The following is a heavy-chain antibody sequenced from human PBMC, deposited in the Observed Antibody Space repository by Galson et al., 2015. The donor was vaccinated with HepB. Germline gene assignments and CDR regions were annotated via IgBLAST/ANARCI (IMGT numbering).Heavy chain of an antibody. Sequence: SGYSFTSYWIGWVRQMPGKGLEWVGIIYPHDSDTRYSPSFQGQVTISADKSISTAYLQWSSLKASDTAMYYCARRGGTSSWYAAEYFQHWGQGTLVTVSS. V-gene: IGHV5-51*01. J-gene: IGHJ1*01. D-gene: IGHD6-13*01. CDR1: GYSFTSYW. CDR2: IYPHDSDT. CDR3: ARRGGTSSWYAAEYFQH.